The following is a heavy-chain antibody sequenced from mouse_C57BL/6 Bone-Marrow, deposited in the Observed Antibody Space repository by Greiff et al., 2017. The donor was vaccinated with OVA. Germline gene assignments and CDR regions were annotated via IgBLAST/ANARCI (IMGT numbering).Heavy chain of an antibody. CDR2: IYPRSGNT. J-gene: IGHJ1*03. V-gene: IGHV1-81*01. CDR1: GYTFTSYG. Sequence: QVHVKQSGAELARPGASVKLSCKASGYTFTSYGISWVKQRTGQGLEWIGEIYPRSGNTYYNEKFKGKATLTADKSSSTAYMELRSLTSEDSAVYFCAREEAYAIRRDWYFDVWGTGTTVTVSS. CDR3: AREEAYAIRRDWYFDV. D-gene: IGHD6-5*01.